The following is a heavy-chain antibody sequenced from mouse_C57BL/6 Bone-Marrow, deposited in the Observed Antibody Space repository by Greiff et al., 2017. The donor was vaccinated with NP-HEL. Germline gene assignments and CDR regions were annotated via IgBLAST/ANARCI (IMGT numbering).Heavy chain of an antibody. D-gene: IGHD2-2*01. CDR3: TTLIVRLRQAWFAY. CDR2: IDPENGDT. V-gene: IGHV14-4*01. J-gene: IGHJ3*01. Sequence: EVQLQQSGAELVRPGASVKLSCTASGFNIKDDYMHWVKQRPEQGLEWIGWIDPENGDTEYASKFQGKATITADTSSNTAYLQLSSLTSEDTAVYYCTTLIVRLRQAWFAYWGQGTLVTVSA. CDR1: GFNIKDDY.